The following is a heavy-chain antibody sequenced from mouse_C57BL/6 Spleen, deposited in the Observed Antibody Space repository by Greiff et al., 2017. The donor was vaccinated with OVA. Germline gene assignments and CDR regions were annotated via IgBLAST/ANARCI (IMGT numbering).Heavy chain of an antibody. J-gene: IGHJ3*01. Sequence: EVQLQQSGPELVKPGASVKISCKASGSTFTDYYMNWVKQSHGKSLEWIGDINPNNGGTSYNQKFKGKATLTVDKSSSTAYMELRSRTSEDSAVYYCARRDDTCSGCGFAYWGQGTLVTVSA. V-gene: IGHV1-26*01. CDR3: ARRDDTCSGCGFAY. CDR1: GSTFTDYY. CDR2: INPNNGGT. D-gene: IGHD3-2*02.